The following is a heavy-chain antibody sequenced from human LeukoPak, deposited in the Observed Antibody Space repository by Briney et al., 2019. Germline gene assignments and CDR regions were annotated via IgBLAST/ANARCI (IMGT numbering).Heavy chain of an antibody. CDR2: ISGSGGST. CDR3: AKDSGSGHRTSYYMDV. CDR1: GFTFSSYA. J-gene: IGHJ6*03. D-gene: IGHD2-2*01. Sequence: GGSLRLSCAASGFTFSSYAMSWVRQAPGKGLEWVSAISGSGGSTYYADSVKGRFTISRDNSKNTLYPQMNSLRAEDTAVYYCAKDSGSGHRTSYYMDVWGKGTTVTVSS. V-gene: IGHV3-23*01.